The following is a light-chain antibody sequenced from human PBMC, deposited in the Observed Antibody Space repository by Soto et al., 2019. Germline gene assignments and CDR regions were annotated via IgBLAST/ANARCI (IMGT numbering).Light chain of an antibody. V-gene: IGLV2-14*03. CDR3: SSYTGSSTLV. CDR2: DVS. Sequence: QSALAQPASVSGSPGQSITISCTGTSSDIDNYKYVSWYQQHPGKAPKVMIYDVSNRPSGVSNRFSGSKSDNTASLTISGLQAEDEADYYCSSYTGSSTLVFGTGTKVTVL. CDR1: SSDIDNYKY. J-gene: IGLJ1*01.